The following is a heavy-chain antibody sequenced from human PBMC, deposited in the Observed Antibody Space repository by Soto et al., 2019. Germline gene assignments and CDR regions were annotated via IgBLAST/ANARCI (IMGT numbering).Heavy chain of an antibody. D-gene: IGHD2-2*01. Sequence: SVKVSCKASGCTFSSYAISCVRQAPGQVLEWMGGIIPIFGTANYAQKFQGRVTITADESTSTAYMELSSLRSEDTAVYYCARDRVQGGYCSSTSCYGPYYGMDVWGQGTTVTVSS. CDR2: IIPIFGTA. V-gene: IGHV1-69*13. J-gene: IGHJ6*02. CDR1: GCTFSSYA. CDR3: ARDRVQGGYCSSTSCYGPYYGMDV.